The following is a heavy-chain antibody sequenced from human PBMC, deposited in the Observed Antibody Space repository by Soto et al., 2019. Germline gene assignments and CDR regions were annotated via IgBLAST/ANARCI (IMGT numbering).Heavy chain of an antibody. CDR2: ISSSGSTI. J-gene: IGHJ3*02. Sequence: EEQLVESGGDLVQPGGSLRLSCVASGFTFTTYNMNWVRQAPGKGLEWISFISSSGSTISYAISVEGRFPISRDDGKNSLYLQMNGRRAEDTAVYFCARSPSGANGIWGQGTMVTVSS. V-gene: IGHV3-48*01. D-gene: IGHD2-15*01. CDR1: GFTFTTYN. CDR3: ARSPSGANGI.